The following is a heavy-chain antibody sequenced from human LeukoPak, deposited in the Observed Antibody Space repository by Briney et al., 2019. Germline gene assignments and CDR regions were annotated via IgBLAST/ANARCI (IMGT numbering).Heavy chain of an antibody. CDR3: AMSRWFGELDFDY. CDR2: INPNSGGT. V-gene: IGHV1-2*02. CDR1: GYTFTGYY. J-gene: IGHJ4*02. D-gene: IGHD3-10*01. Sequence: ASVKVSCKASGYTFTGYYMHWVRQAPGQGLEWMGWINPNSGGTNYAQKLQGRVTMTRDTSISTAYMELSRLRSDDTAVYYCAMSRWFGELDFDYWGQGTLVTVSS.